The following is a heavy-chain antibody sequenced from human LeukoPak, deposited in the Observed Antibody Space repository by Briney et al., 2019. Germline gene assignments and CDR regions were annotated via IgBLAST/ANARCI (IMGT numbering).Heavy chain of an antibody. J-gene: IGHJ5*02. V-gene: IGHV4-59*01. CDR2: IYYSGSA. D-gene: IGHD4-17*01. CDR3: ARAYGDYLNWFDP. CDR1: GGSISSYY. Sequence: SETLSLTCTVSGGSISSYYWSWIRQPLGKGLEWIGYIYYSGSANYNPSLKSRVTISVDTSKNQFSLKLSSVTAADTAVYYCARAYGDYLNWFDPWGQGTLVTVSS.